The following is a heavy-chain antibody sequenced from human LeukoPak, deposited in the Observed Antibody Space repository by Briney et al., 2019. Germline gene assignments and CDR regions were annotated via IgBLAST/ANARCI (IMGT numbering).Heavy chain of an antibody. J-gene: IGHJ5*02. D-gene: IGHD2-15*01. Sequence: GASVKVSCKASGYTFTGYYMHWVRQAPGQGLEWMGWINPNSGGTNYAQKFQGRVTMTRDTSISTAYMELSRLRSDDTAVYYCARDRATKGYCSGGSCHAIWFDPWGQGTLVTVSS. V-gene: IGHV1-2*02. CDR3: ARDRATKGYCSGGSCHAIWFDP. CDR1: GYTFTGYY. CDR2: INPNSGGT.